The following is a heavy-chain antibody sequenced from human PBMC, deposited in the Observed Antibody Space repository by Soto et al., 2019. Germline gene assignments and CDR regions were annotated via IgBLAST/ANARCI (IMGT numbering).Heavy chain of an antibody. CDR1: GFTFSGSA. CDR2: IRSKANSYAT. V-gene: IGHV3-73*01. Sequence: PGGSLRLSCAASGFTFSGSARHWVRQASGKGLEWVGRIRSKANSYATAYAASVKGRFTISRDDSKNTAYLQMNSLKTEDTAVYYCTGIVGANYYYGMDVWGQGTTVTVSS. D-gene: IGHD1-26*01. J-gene: IGHJ6*02. CDR3: TGIVGANYYYGMDV.